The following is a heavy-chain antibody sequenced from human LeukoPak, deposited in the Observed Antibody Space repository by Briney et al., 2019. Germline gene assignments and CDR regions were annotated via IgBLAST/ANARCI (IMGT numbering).Heavy chain of an antibody. D-gene: IGHD3-22*01. J-gene: IGHJ3*02. CDR2: IRYDGSNK. V-gene: IGHV3-30*02. CDR1: GLTFSSYG. Sequence: GGSLRLSCPASGLTFSSYGMHWVRQAPGKGLEWVAFIRYDGSNKYYAESVKGRFTISRDNSKNTLYLQMNSLRAEDTAVYYCAHQLSSRYYYEAAFDIWGQGTMVTVSS. CDR3: AHQLSSRYYYEAAFDI.